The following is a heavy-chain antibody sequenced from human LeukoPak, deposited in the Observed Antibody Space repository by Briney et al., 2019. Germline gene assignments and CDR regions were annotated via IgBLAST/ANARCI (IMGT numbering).Heavy chain of an antibody. Sequence: GESLKISCTASGITFSSDGMHWVRQAPGKGLEWVAFINYDGSNKYYADSVKGRFTISRDNSKNTLYLQMNSLRAEDTAVYYCTNFDYWGQGTLVTVS. V-gene: IGHV3-30*02. CDR2: INYDGSNK. J-gene: IGHJ4*02. CDR1: GITFSSDG. CDR3: TNFDY.